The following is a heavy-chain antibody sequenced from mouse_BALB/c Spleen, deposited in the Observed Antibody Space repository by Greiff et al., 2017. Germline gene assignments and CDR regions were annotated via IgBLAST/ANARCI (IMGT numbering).Heavy chain of an antibody. J-gene: IGHJ2*01. CDR2: IDPENGDT. CDR1: GFNIKDYY. Sequence: EVQLQQSGAELVRSGALVKLSCTASGFNIKDYYMHWVKQRPEQGLEWIGWIDPENGDTEYAPKFQGKATMTADTSSNTAYLQLSSLTSEDTAVYYCSIGRDFDYWGQGTTLTVSS. CDR3: SIGRDFDY. V-gene: IGHV14-4*02. D-gene: IGHD2-14*01.